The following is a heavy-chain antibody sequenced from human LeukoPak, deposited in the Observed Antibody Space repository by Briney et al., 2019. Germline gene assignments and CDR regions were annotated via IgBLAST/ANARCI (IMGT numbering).Heavy chain of an antibody. CDR2: ISAYNGNT. Sequence: ASVKLSFTASGSTFTIYGISWVRQAPRQGLERMGRISAYNGNTNYTQKLQGRVTMTTDTSTSTAYMELRSLRSDDTAVYYCAADASYDFWSGYYTYWGQGTLVTVSP. D-gene: IGHD3-3*01. V-gene: IGHV1-18*01. CDR1: GSTFTIYG. J-gene: IGHJ4*02. CDR3: AADASYDFWSGYYTY.